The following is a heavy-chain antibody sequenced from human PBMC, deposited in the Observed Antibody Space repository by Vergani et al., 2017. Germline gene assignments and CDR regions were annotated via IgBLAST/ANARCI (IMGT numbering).Heavy chain of an antibody. D-gene: IGHD2-2*02. CDR2: ISSSGSTI. CDR1: GFTFSDYY. CDR3: ARAIVVVPAAIPFFDY. Sequence: QVQLVESGGGLVKPGGSLRLSCAASGFTFSDYYMSWIRQAPGKGLEWVSYISSSGSTIYYADDVKVRFTIYRDNAKNSLYLQMNSLRAEDTAVYYCARAIVVVPAAIPFFDYWGQGTLVTVSS. J-gene: IGHJ4*02. V-gene: IGHV3-11*01.